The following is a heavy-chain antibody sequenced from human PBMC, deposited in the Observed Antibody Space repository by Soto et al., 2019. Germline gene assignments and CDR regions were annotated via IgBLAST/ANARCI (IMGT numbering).Heavy chain of an antibody. CDR1: GFTFINYA. Sequence: GGSLRLSCAASGFTFINYAMTWVRQAPGEGLEWVSTISGNGANTHYADSVKGRFTISRDNSKNTLYLQMNSLRAEDTAVYYCAKDSGDTRLYYYYGMDVWGQGTTVTVSS. V-gene: IGHV3-23*01. J-gene: IGHJ6*02. D-gene: IGHD1-26*01. CDR2: ISGNGANT. CDR3: AKDSGDTRLYYYYGMDV.